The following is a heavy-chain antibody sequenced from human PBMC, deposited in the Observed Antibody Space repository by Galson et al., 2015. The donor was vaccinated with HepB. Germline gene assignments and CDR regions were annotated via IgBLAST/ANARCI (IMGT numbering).Heavy chain of an antibody. D-gene: IGHD3-22*01. CDR1: GYTFTGYY. CDR2: INPNTGGR. Sequence: SVKVSCKAFGYTFTGYYIHWVRQAPGQGLEWMGRINPNTGGRDFAQKFLGRVTLTRDTSNSTAYMDMSGLRSDDTALYYCARGHYDSRGYYSGLDSWGRGTLVTVSS. V-gene: IGHV1-2*06. CDR3: ARGHYDSRGYYSGLDS. J-gene: IGHJ4*02.